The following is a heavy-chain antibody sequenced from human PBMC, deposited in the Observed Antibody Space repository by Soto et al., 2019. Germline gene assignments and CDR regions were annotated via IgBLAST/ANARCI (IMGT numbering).Heavy chain of an antibody. CDR3: AAYCSSISCTPFHGYS. D-gene: IGHD2-2*01. V-gene: IGHV3-7*03. Sequence: EVQLVESGGGLVQPGGSLRLSCAASGFTFNNYWMSWVRQAPGKGLEWVANIKKDETEEYYVDSVKGRFTISRDNAKNSLFLQMNSLRAEDTAVYYCAAYCSSISCTPFHGYSWGQGTLVTVSS. J-gene: IGHJ4*02. CDR2: IKKDETEE. CDR1: GFTFNNYW.